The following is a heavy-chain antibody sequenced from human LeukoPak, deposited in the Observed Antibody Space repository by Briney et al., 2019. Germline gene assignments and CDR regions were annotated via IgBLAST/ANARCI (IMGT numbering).Heavy chain of an antibody. CDR3: AGRSIAARPFDY. J-gene: IGHJ4*02. V-gene: IGHV4-34*01. Sequence: SETLSLTCAVYGGSFSGYYWSWIRQPPGKGLEWIGEINHSGSTNYNLSLKSRVTISVDTSKNQFSLKLSSVTAADTAVYYCAGRSIAARPFDYWGQGTLVTVSS. CDR2: INHSGST. D-gene: IGHD6-6*01. CDR1: GGSFSGYY.